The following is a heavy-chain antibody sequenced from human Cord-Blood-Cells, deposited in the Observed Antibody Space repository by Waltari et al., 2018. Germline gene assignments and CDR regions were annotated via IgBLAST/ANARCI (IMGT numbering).Heavy chain of an antibody. CDR3: ARDRGGSPLDWYFDL. CDR2: ISPIFGAA. CDR1: GGTFSSYA. D-gene: IGHD3-16*01. Sequence: QVQLVQSGAEVKKPGSSVKVSCKASGGTFSSYAISWVRQAPGQGLEWMGGISPIFGAANYAQKFQGRFTITADESTSTAYMELSSLRSEDTAVYYCARDRGGSPLDWYFDLWGRGTLVTVSS. J-gene: IGHJ2*01. V-gene: IGHV1-69*01.